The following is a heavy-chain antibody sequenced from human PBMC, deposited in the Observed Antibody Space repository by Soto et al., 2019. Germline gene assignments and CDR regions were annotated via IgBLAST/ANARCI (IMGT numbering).Heavy chain of an antibody. CDR1: GGSISSGDYY. CDR3: AREAYDYYYYYGMDV. D-gene: IGHD4-17*01. CDR2: IYYSGST. Sequence: KTSETLSLTCAVSGGSISSGDYYWSWIRQPPGKGLEWIGYIYYSGSTYYNPSLKSRVTISVDTSKNQFSLKLSSVTAADTAVYYCAREAYDYYYYYGMDVWGQGTTVTVSS. J-gene: IGHJ6*02. V-gene: IGHV4-30-4*01.